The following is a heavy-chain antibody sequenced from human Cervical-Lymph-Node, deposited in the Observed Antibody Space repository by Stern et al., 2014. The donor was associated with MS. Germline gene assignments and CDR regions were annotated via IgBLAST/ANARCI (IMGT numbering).Heavy chain of an antibody. Sequence: QVQLQESGPGLVKPSETLSLTCTVSGGSISSYYWSWIRQPPGKGLEWIGYIYYSGSTNYNPSLKSRVTISVDTSKNQFSLKLSSVTAADTAVYYCARGSYDFWSGYYPDYWGQGTLVTVSS. D-gene: IGHD3-3*01. V-gene: IGHV4-59*01. CDR2: IYYSGST. CDR1: GGSISSYY. CDR3: ARGSYDFWSGYYPDY. J-gene: IGHJ4*02.